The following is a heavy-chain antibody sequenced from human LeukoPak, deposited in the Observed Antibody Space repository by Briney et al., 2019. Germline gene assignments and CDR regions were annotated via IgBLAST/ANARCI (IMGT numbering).Heavy chain of an antibody. CDR1: GFTFSSWT. Sequence: GGSLRLSCVASGFTFSSWTMGWVRQAPGKGLEWVSSITGSGGSTYDEVSVKGRVTISRDNSKNTLYLQMNSLRAEDTAVYYCAKGGTPMVRGVFYFDYWGQGTLVTVSS. V-gene: IGHV3-23*01. J-gene: IGHJ4*02. D-gene: IGHD3-10*01. CDR2: ITGSGGST. CDR3: AKGGTPMVRGVFYFDY.